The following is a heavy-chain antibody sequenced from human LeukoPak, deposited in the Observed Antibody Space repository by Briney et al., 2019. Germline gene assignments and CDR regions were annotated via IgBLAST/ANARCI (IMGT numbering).Heavy chain of an antibody. CDR1: VYTFTGYY. D-gene: IGHD6-19*01. V-gene: IGHV1-2*02. J-gene: IGHJ5*02. CDR2: INPNSGGT. Sequence: ASVKVSCKASVYTFTGYYMHWVRQAPGQGLEWMGWINPNSGGTNYAQKFQGRVTMTRDTSISTAYMELSRLRSDDTAVYYCARAGIAVRSGWFDPWGQGTLVTVSS. CDR3: ARAGIAVRSGWFDP.